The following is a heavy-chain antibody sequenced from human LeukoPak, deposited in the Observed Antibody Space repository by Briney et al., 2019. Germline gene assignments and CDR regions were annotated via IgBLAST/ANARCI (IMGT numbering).Heavy chain of an antibody. CDR2: IYTSGST. CDR1: GGSISSYY. V-gene: IGHV4-4*07. D-gene: IGHD3-10*01. CDR3: ARDQLYYGSGSYYHNWFDP. Sequence: SETLSLTCTVSGGSISSYYWSWIRRPAGKGLEWIGRIYTSGSTNYNPSLKSRVTMSVDTSKNQFSLKLSSVTAADTAVYYCARDQLYYGSGSYYHNWFDPWGQGTLVTVSS. J-gene: IGHJ5*02.